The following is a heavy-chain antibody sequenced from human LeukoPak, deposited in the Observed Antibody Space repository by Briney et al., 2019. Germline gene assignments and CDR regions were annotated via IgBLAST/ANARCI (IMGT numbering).Heavy chain of an antibody. CDR3: ARDSPVSSWDH. D-gene: IGHD6-13*01. V-gene: IGHV1-69*04. CDR2: IIPILGIA. CDR1: GGTFSSYA. Sequence: ASVKVSCKASGGTFSSYAISWVRRAPGQGLEWMGRIIPILGIANYAQKFQGRVTMTRDTSTSTVYMELSSLRSEDTAVYYCARDSPVSSWDHWGQGTLVTVSS. J-gene: IGHJ4*02.